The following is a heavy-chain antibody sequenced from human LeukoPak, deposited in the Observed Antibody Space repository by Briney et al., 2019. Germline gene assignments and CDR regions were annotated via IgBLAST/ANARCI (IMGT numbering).Heavy chain of an antibody. D-gene: IGHD5-18*01. Sequence: GASVKVSCKASGGTFSSYAISWVRQAPGQGLEWMGGIIPIFGTANYAQKFQGRVTITADESTSTAYMELSSLRSEDTAVYYCAREGDVDTAMVLGWFDPWGQGTLVTVSS. CDR1: GGTFSSYA. CDR2: IIPIFGTA. CDR3: AREGDVDTAMVLGWFDP. J-gene: IGHJ5*02. V-gene: IGHV1-69*13.